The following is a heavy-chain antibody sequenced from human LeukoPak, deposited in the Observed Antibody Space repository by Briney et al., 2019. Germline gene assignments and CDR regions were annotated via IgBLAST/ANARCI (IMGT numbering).Heavy chain of an antibody. J-gene: IGHJ4*02. CDR2: ISYDGSNK. Sequence: PGGSLRLSCAASGFTFSSYWMSWVRQAPGKGLEWVAVISYDGSNKYYADSVKGRFTISRDNSKNTLYLQMNSLRAEDTAVYYCAKNGESIAARRNYFDYWGQGTLVTVSS. V-gene: IGHV3-30-3*01. CDR3: AKNGESIAARRNYFDY. D-gene: IGHD6-6*01. CDR1: GFTFSSYW.